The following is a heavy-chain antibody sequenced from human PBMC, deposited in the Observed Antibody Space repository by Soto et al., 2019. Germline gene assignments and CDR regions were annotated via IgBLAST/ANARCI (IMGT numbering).Heavy chain of an antibody. CDR2: ISGSGGST. J-gene: IGHJ5*02. CDR3: AKDASRGRSSTSCYNCRWFDP. D-gene: IGHD2-2*02. Sequence: PGGSLRLSCAASGFTFSSYAMSWVRQAPGKGLEWVSAISGSGGSTYYADSVKGRFTISRDNPKNTLYLQMNSLRAEDTAVYYCAKDASRGRSSTSCYNCRWFDPWGQGTLVTVSS. CDR1: GFTFSSYA. V-gene: IGHV3-23*01.